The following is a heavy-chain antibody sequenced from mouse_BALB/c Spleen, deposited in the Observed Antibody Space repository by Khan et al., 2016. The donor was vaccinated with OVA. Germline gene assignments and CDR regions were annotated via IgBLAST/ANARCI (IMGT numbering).Heavy chain of an antibody. CDR3: ARKSTRASY. D-gene: IGHD3-1*01. CDR1: GYTFTSYT. CDR2: INTSSGYT. V-gene: IGHV1-4*01. J-gene: IGHJ2*01. Sequence: VQLVESGAELVKPGASVKMSCKASGYTFTSYTMHWVKQRPGQGLEWIGYINTSSGYTKYNQKFKDKATLTADKSSSTAYMQLSSLTSEDSAVYYCARKSTRASYWGQGTTLTVSS.